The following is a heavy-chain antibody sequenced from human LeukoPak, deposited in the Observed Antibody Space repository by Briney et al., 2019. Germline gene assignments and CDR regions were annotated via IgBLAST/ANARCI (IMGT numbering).Heavy chain of an antibody. D-gene: IGHD2-8*01. CDR3: ARDTVNGPFVISLDL. CDR1: GFTLRSSE. Sequence: HPGGSLRLSCAASGFTLRSSEMNWVRQAPGKGPEWVAHINSADNVQYYTDSVRGRFTMSRDNAKDLLFLQMNSLRDDDTAVYYCARDTVNGPFVISLDLWGQGVLVTVSS. CDR2: INSADNVQ. J-gene: IGHJ5*02. V-gene: IGHV3-48*03.